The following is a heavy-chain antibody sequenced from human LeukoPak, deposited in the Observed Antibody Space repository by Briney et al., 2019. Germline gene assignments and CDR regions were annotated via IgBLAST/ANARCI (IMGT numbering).Heavy chain of an antibody. CDR3: ARRYCNSTSCLLDY. V-gene: IGHV3-48*03. J-gene: IGHJ4*02. Sequence: GGSLRLSCAASGFTFRSYEMNWVRQAPGKGLEWVSYISSTSGSAIYYADSVKGRFTISRDNAKNSLYLQMNSLRAEDTAVYYCARRYCNSTSCLLDYWGQRTLVTVSS. CDR2: ISSTSGSAI. D-gene: IGHD2-2*01. CDR1: GFTFRSYE.